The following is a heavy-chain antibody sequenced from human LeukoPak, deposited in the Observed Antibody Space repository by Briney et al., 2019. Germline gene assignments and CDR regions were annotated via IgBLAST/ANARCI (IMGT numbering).Heavy chain of an antibody. V-gene: IGHV3-9*01. CDR2: ISWNSGSI. J-gene: IGHJ5*02. CDR1: GFTFDDYA. D-gene: IGHD6-13*01. Sequence: GVSLRLSCAASGFTFDDYAMHWVRQAPGKGLEWVSGISWNSGSIGYADSVKGRFTISRDNAKNSLYLQMNSLRAEDTALYYCAKDIVAAAGTAFSSNWFDPWGQGTLVTVSS. CDR3: AKDIVAAAGTAFSSNWFDP.